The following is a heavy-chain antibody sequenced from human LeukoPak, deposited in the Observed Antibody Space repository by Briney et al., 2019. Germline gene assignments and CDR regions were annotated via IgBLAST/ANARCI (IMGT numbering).Heavy chain of an antibody. D-gene: IGHD5-24*01. CDR2: ISSSSRTI. J-gene: IGHJ4*02. Sequence: GGSLRLSCAAPGFTFSSYSMKRGRQSPGKGLEWVSYISSSSRTIYYADSVKGRFTISRDDAKNSLYLQMNSLKDEDTAVYYCARDDGFWGQGTLVTVSS. V-gene: IGHV3-48*02. CDR1: GFTFSSYS. CDR3: ARDDGF.